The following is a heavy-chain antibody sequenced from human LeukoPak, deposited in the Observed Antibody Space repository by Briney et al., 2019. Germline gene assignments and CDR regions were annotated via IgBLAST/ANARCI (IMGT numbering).Heavy chain of an antibody. CDR1: GFTFSSYA. D-gene: IGHD3-10*01. V-gene: IGHV3-23*01. J-gene: IGHJ4*02. Sequence: GGSLRPSCAASGFTFSSYAMSWVRQAPGKGLEWVSAISGSGGSTYYADSVKGRFTISRDNSKNTLYLQMNSLRAEDTAVYYCAKAITMVRGVIYWGQGTLVTVSS. CDR3: AKAITMVRGVIY. CDR2: ISGSGGST.